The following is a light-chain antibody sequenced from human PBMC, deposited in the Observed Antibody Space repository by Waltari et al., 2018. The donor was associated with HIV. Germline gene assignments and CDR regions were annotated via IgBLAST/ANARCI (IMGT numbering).Light chain of an antibody. J-gene: IGLJ1*01. Sequence: SALTQPASVSGSRGQSITIPGTGSSSDVGSLNNLPWYQHHPGKAPKLLIYDVRNRPSGVSDRFSGSTSGNTASLTISGLQTEDEADYYCSSYTTTSVRVFGGGTQVTVL. CDR3: SSYTTTSVRV. V-gene: IGLV2-14*03. CDR1: SSDVGSLNN. CDR2: DVR.